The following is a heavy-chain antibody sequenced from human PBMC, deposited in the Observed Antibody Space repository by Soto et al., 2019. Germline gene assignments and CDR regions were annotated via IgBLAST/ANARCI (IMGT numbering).Heavy chain of an antibody. D-gene: IGHD5-12*01. CDR1: GFTFDSYA. CDR3: ARDGHRGFDLKY. V-gene: IGHV3-21*02. J-gene: IGHJ4*02. CDR2: ITSSSSYI. Sequence: EVQLVESGGGLVKPGGSLRLSCAASGFTFDSYAMTWVRQAPGMGLEWVASITSSSSYIYYANSLKGRLTISRDNAKNTLVLQMNRPRVDDTAVYYWARDGHRGFDLKYWGQGTLVTVSS.